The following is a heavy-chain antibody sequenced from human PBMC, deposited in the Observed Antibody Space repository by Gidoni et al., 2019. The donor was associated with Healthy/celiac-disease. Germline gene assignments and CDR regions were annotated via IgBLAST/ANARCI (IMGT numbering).Heavy chain of an antibody. Sequence: QVQLQESGPGLVKTSETLSLTCTVPGGSISSYYWSWIRQPPGKGMEWTGYIYYSGSTNYNPSLKSRVTISVDTSKNQFSLKLSSVTAADTAVYYCARYDSSGYYRNWGQGTLVTVSS. D-gene: IGHD3-22*01. J-gene: IGHJ4*02. CDR1: GGSISSYY. CDR2: IYYSGST. V-gene: IGHV4-59*01. CDR3: ARYDSSGYYRN.